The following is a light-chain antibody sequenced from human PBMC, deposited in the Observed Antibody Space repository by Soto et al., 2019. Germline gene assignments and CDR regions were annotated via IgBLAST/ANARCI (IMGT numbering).Light chain of an antibody. J-gene: IGKJ1*01. CDR2: GAS. CDR1: HSVSSDY. V-gene: IGKV3-20*01. CDR3: QQYGSSPRT. Sequence: EIVLTQSPGTLSLSPGERASLSCRASHSVSSDYLVWYQQKPGQAPRLLIYGASSRATGIPDRFSGSGSGTDFTLTVSRLEPEDFAVYYCQQYGSSPRTFGQGTKVDI.